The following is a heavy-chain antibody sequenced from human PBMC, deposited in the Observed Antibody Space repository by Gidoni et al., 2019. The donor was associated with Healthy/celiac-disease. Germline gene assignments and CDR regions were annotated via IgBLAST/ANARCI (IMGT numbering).Heavy chain of an antibody. Sequence: VQLVESGGGVVQPGRSLRLSCAAYGFTFSSYAMHWVRQAPGKGLEWVAVISYDGSNKYYADSVKGRFTISRDNSKNTLYLQMNSLRAEDTAVYYCARDSAPAAGSYWYFDLWGRGTLVTVSS. V-gene: IGHV3-30*04. D-gene: IGHD6-13*01. CDR3: ARDSAPAAGSYWYFDL. CDR1: GFTFSSYA. CDR2: ISYDGSNK. J-gene: IGHJ2*01.